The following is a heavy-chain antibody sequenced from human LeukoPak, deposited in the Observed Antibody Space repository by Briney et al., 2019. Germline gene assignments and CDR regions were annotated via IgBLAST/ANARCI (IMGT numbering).Heavy chain of an antibody. CDR2: IHSGGTT. J-gene: IGHJ4*02. CDR3: AREGYSSSSFDY. Sequence: SETLSLTCTVSGGSLSRFYWAWIRQPAGRGLEWIGRIHSGGTTNYNPSLESRLTMSVDTSKNQFSLKLSSVTAADTAVYYCAREGYSSSSFDYWGQGTLVTVSS. V-gene: IGHV4-4*07. D-gene: IGHD6-6*01. CDR1: GGSLSRFY.